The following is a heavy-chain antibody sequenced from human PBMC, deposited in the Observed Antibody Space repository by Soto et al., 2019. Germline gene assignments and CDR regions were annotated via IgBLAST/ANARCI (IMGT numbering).Heavy chain of an antibody. V-gene: IGHV4-31*03. J-gene: IGHJ4*02. Sequence: QVQLQESGPGLVKPSQTLSLTCTVSGGSISIGVYYWSWIRHHLGKGLEWIGYIYYMVSTFSNPSLKSRVTISVDTSTNQFSLKLSSVTAADTAVYYCEREPSIWGQGTLVTVSS. CDR3: EREPSI. CDR2: IYYMVST. CDR1: GGSISIGVYY.